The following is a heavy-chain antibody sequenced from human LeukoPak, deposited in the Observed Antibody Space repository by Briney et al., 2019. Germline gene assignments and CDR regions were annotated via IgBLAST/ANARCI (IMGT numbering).Heavy chain of an antibody. CDR1: GFTFSSYW. V-gene: IGHV3-74*01. CDR2: INSDGSST. Sequence: GGSLRLSCAASGFTFSSYWMHWVRQAPGKGLVWVSRINSDGSSTSYADSVKGRFTISRDNAKNTLYLQMNSLRAEDTAVYYCARDPHDCSSTSCYNYWGQGTLVTASS. J-gene: IGHJ4*02. CDR3: ARDPHDCSSTSCYNY. D-gene: IGHD2-2*02.